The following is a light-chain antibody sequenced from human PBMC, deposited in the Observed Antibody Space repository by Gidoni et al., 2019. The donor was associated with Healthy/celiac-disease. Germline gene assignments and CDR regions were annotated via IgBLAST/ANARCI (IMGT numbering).Light chain of an antibody. CDR3: QQRSNWPS. J-gene: IGKJ4*01. CDR1: QSVSSY. CDR2: DAS. Sequence: EIVLTQSPATLSLSPGERATLSCRASQSVSSYFACYKQKPGQAPRLLIYDASNRATGIEARFSGRGAGTDVTLTSRRVEHEDVAVYYWQQRSNWPSFGGGTKVEIK. V-gene: IGKV3-11*01.